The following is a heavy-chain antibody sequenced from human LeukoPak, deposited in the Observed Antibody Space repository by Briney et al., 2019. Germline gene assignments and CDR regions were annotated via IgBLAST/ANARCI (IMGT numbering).Heavy chain of an antibody. V-gene: IGHV4-39*01. CDR3: ARRKGYSSVDY. CDR2: IYYSGST. CDR1: GGSISSSSYY. D-gene: IGHD6-19*01. J-gene: IGHJ4*02. Sequence: PSETLSLTCAVYGGSISSSSYYWGWIRQPPGKGLEWIGSIYYSGSTYYNPSLKSRVTISVDTSKNQFSLKLSSVTAADTAVYYCARRKGYSSVDYWGQGTLVTVSS.